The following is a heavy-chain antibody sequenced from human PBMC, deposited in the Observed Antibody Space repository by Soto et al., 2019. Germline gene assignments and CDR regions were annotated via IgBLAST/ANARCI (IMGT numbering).Heavy chain of an antibody. CDR2: ISGSGGST. V-gene: IGHV3-23*01. CDR3: AKDAYSGSSIHY. D-gene: IGHD1-26*01. Sequence: GGSLRLSCAASGFTFSSYAMNWVRQAPGKGLEWVSVISGSGGSTYHADSVKGRFTISRDNSKNTLYLQMNSLRAEDTAVYYCAKDAYSGSSIHYWGQGTLVTVSS. J-gene: IGHJ4*02. CDR1: GFTFSSYA.